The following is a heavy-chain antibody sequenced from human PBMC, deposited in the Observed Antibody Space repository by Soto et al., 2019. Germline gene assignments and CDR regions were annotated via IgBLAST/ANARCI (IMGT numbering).Heavy chain of an antibody. J-gene: IGHJ4*02. CDR1: GFTFSGYG. CDR2: ISGSGGST. D-gene: IGHD2-15*01. CDR3: ARVVVAAYYFDY. Sequence: GGSLRLSCAASGFTFSGYGMSWVRQAPGKGLEWVSAISGSGGSTYYADSVKGRFTISRDNSKNTLYLQMNSLRAEDTAVYYCARVVVAAYYFDYWGQGTLVTVSS. V-gene: IGHV3-23*01.